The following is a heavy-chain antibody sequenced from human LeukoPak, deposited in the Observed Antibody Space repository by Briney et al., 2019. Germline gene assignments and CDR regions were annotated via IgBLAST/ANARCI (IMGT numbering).Heavy chain of an antibody. Sequence: PSETLSLTCAVSGGSISRSNWWSWVRQPPGKGLEWIGEIYHSGSTNYNPSLKSRVTISVDTSKNQFSLKLSSVTAADTAVYYCARHRSSSWFDFDYWGQGTLVTVSS. D-gene: IGHD6-13*01. V-gene: IGHV4-4*02. CDR1: GGSISRSNW. J-gene: IGHJ4*02. CDR2: IYHSGST. CDR3: ARHRSSSWFDFDY.